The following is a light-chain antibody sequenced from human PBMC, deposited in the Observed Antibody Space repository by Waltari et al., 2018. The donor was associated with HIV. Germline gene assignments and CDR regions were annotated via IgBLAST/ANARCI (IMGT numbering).Light chain of an antibody. CDR1: SSDVGGYDY. J-gene: IGLJ3*02. CDR2: EVS. V-gene: IGLV2-14*01. Sequence: QSALPQPASVSGSPGQSITISCPGTSSDVGGYDYVSWYQQHPGKAPTLIIYEVSNRPSGISNRFSGSKSGNTASLTISGLQAEDEADYYCTSYTSTSTPLFGGGTKLTVL. CDR3: TSYTSTSTPL.